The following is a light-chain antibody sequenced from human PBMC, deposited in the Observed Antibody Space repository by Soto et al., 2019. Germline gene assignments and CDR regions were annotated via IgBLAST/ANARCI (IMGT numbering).Light chain of an antibody. Sequence: EIVLTQSPATLSLSPGQRATLSCRASQSISSDLAWYQQKPGQAPRLLIYDASNRATGIPARFSGRGSGTDFTLTIRSLDPEDFAVYYCQQYDNWPPFTFGPGTTVDI. V-gene: IGKV3-11*01. J-gene: IGKJ3*01. CDR3: QQYDNWPPFT. CDR1: QSISSD. CDR2: DAS.